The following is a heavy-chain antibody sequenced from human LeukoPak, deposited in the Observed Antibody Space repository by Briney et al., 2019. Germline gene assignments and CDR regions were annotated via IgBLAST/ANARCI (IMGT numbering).Heavy chain of an antibody. CDR2: ISYDGSNT. CDR3: AKPYYYGSKSYMDY. Sequence: PGRSLRLSCAASGFTFSSYGMHWVRQAPGKGLEWVAVISYDGSNTYYADSVKGRFTISRDNSKNMLYLQMNSLRAEDTAVYYCAKPYYYGSKSYMDYWGRGTPVTVSS. J-gene: IGHJ4*01. V-gene: IGHV3-30*18. CDR1: GFTFSSYG. D-gene: IGHD3-10*01.